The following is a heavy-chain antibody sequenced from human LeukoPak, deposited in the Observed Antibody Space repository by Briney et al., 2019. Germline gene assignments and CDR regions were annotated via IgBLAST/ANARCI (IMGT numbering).Heavy chain of an antibody. V-gene: IGHV4-59*08. CDR2: ICNSGSA. D-gene: IGHD2-21*02. CDR1: GGSISSYY. CDR3: ARRQSPKGGDNYFDC. J-gene: IGHJ4*02. Sequence: SETLSLTCPVSGGSISSYYWTWIRQPPGKGLEWIGCICNSGSANDNPSLETRATISADTSKNQFSLKPNSVTAADTAVFYCARRQSPKGGDNYFDCWGQGTLVAVSS.